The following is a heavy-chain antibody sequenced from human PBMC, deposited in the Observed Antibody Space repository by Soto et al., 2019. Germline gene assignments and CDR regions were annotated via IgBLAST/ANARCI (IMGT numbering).Heavy chain of an antibody. CDR3: ARGSNSWYRTHWYFDL. D-gene: IGHD6-13*01. V-gene: IGHV3-7*03. CDR2: IKQDGSEK. CDR1: GFIFSNYW. J-gene: IGHJ2*01. Sequence: PXGSLRLSCAPAGFIFSNYWMSWVRRAPGKGLEWVANIKQDGSEKYYVDSVKGRFTISRDNAKDSLFLQMNSLRAEDTAMYYCARGSNSWYRTHWYFDLWGRGPLVTVSS.